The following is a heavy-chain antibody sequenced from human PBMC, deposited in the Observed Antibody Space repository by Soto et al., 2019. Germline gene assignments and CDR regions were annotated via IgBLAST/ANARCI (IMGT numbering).Heavy chain of an antibody. Sequence: QITLEESGPTLAKPTQTLTLTCTFSGFSLNTGGVGVGWIRQPPGKALDWLALILWNDDKRYSPPLKSRLTITKDTSKNQVVLTMTDVDPVDTATYHCVHHEILLGNFDSWGKGTLVTVSS. D-gene: IGHD1-26*01. CDR3: VHHEILLGNFDS. V-gene: IGHV2-5*01. J-gene: IGHJ4*02. CDR1: GFSLNTGGVG. CDR2: ILWNDDK.